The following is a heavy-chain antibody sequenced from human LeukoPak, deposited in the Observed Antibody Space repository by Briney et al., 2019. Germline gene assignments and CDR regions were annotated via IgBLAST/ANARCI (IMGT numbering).Heavy chain of an antibody. CDR3: VKITSVNGGDW. D-gene: IGHD1-14*01. J-gene: IGHJ4*02. CDR1: GFTFSAYA. CDR2: ISNNGGSS. Sequence: PGGSLRLSCSASGFTFSAYAMYWVRQAPGKGLEYVSGISNNGGSSFYADSVKGRFTISRDNSKNTLYLQMSSLRAEDTAVYYCVKITSVNGGDWWGQGTRLTVSS. V-gene: IGHV3-64D*09.